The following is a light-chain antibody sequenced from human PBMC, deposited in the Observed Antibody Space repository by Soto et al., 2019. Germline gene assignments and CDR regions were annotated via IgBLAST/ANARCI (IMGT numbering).Light chain of an antibody. CDR3: SSYTGSSTRLYV. J-gene: IGLJ1*01. V-gene: IGLV2-14*03. CDR1: NSDVGGYNY. CDR2: DVY. Sequence: QSALTQPASVSGSPGQSITISCTGTNSDVGGYNYVSWYQQHPGKAPKLMIYDVYNRPSGISIRFSGSKSGNTASLTISGLQAEDECDYYCSSYTGSSTRLYVFGTGTKVTVL.